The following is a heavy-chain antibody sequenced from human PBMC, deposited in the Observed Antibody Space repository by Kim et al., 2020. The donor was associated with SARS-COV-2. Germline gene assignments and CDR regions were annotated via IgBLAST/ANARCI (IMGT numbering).Heavy chain of an antibody. CDR3: ARRIAVAGNDAFDI. Sequence: SETLTLTCTVSGGSISSYYWSWIRQPPGKGLEWIGYIYYSGSTNYNPSLKSRVTISVDTSKNHFSLKLSSVTAADTAVYYCARRIAVAGNDAFDIWGQGTMVTVSS. V-gene: IGHV4-59*13. D-gene: IGHD6-19*01. CDR2: IYYSGST. CDR1: GGSISSYY. J-gene: IGHJ3*02.